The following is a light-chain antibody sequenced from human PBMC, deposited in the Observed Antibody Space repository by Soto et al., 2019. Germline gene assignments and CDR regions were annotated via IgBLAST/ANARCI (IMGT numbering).Light chain of an antibody. Sequence: EIQMTQSPSSLSASVGDRATITCRASQGISNYLAWYQQKPGKVPKLLIYAASTWQTGVPSRFSGSGSGTDFTITIRSLQPDDVAIYYYHNYNSAPRTFGQGTKVEIK. CDR1: QGISNY. CDR2: AAS. V-gene: IGKV1-27*01. J-gene: IGKJ1*01. CDR3: HNYNSAPRT.